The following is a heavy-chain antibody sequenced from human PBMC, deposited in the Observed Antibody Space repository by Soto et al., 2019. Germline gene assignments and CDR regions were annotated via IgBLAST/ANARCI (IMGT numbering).Heavy chain of an antibody. CDR1: GYSDTTYA. CDR3: ARGAYDFWSGCQHFDS. J-gene: IGHJ4*02. CDR2: INVGTGDT. V-gene: IGHV1-3*01. Sequence: QVHLVQSGAEVKKPGASVKISCKASGYSDTTYAIHWVRHAPGQRLEWMGWINVGTGDTKSSEIFQGTVTITRDTSAKPAYMELSSLMSGDTAIYYCARGAYDFWSGCQHFDSWGQGSQVTVSS. D-gene: IGHD3-3*01.